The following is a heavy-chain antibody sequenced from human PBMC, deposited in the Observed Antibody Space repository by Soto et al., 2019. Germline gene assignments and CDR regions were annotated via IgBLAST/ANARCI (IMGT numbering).Heavy chain of an antibody. J-gene: IGHJ6*02. CDR2: INSDGSSI. D-gene: IGHD5-18*01. CDR1: KFTITSYW. CDR3: AREVSHGYVLRGMDV. Sequence: EVQLVESGGGLVQPGGSVRLSCAASKFTITSYWMHWVRQAPGKGLVWVSRINSDGSSISYADAVKGRFIISRDNAKNTLYLQMNSLRVEDTAVYYCAREVSHGYVLRGMDVWGQGTTVTVFS. V-gene: IGHV3-74*01.